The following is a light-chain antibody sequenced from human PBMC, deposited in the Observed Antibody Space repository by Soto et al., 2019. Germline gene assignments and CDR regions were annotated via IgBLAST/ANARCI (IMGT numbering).Light chain of an antibody. Sequence: DIQMTQSPSSVSAPVGDRVTITCRAGQGISSRLAWYQQKPGKAPNLLIYAAYSLQSGVPSRFRGSGSETDFTLTIGSLQPEEFATYYCQQSNSFPLTFGGGTKVQIK. CDR3: QQSNSFPLT. V-gene: IGKV1-12*01. CDR2: AAY. J-gene: IGKJ4*01. CDR1: QGISSR.